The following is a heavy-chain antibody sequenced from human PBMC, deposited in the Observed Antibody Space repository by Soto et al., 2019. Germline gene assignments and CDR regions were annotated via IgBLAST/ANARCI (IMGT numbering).Heavy chain of an antibody. V-gene: IGHV1-3*01. D-gene: IGHD3-10*01. CDR3: ARDRVVRGVMGYYYYGMDV. CDR2: INAGNGNT. Sequence: ASVKVSCKASGYTFTSYAMHWVRQAPGQRLEWMGWINAGNGNTKYSQKFQGRVTITRDTSASTAYMELSSLRSEDTAVYYCARDRVVRGVMGYYYYGMDVWGQGTTVTVSS. J-gene: IGHJ6*02. CDR1: GYTFTSYA.